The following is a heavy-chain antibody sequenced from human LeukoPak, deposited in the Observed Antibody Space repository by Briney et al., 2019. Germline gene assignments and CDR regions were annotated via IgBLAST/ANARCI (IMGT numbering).Heavy chain of an antibody. J-gene: IGHJ4*02. V-gene: IGHV4-4*07. CDR3: AGKDGDF. CDR2: IYTSGIT. CDR1: GVSISAYY. Sequence: PSETLSLTCTVSGVSISAYYWTWIRQPAGKGLEWIGRIYTSGITNYNPSLESRLTMSLGTSKNQISLRLSSVTAADTAVYYCAGKDGDFWGQGTLVTVSS.